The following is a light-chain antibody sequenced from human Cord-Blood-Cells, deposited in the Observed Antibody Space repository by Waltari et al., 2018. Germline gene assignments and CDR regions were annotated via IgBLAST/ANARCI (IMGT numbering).Light chain of an antibody. J-gene: IGKJ4*02. CDR3: QQCYSTPLQ. CDR2: AAS. CDR1: QNNSNY. V-gene: IGKV1-39*01. Sequence: DIQITQSPSSLSASVGDRVTITCRASQNNSNYLNWYQQKPGKAPKLLIYAASSLQSGVPSRFSGSGSGTDFTLTISSLQAEDVAAYYCQQCYSTPLQFGGGNKVEIK.